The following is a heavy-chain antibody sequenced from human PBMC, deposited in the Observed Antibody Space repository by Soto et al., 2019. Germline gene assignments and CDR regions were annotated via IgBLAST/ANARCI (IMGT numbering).Heavy chain of an antibody. CDR2: IIPIFGTA. CDR1: GGTFSSYS. V-gene: IGHV1-69*13. D-gene: IGHD5-12*01. Sequence: SVKGSCKASGGTFSSYSISWVRQAPGQGLEWMGGIIPIFGTANYAQKFQGRVTIIPDESTSTAYMELSSLRSEDTAVYYCATPVDIVDTLDGMDVWGQGTKVTVSS. J-gene: IGHJ6*02. CDR3: ATPVDIVDTLDGMDV.